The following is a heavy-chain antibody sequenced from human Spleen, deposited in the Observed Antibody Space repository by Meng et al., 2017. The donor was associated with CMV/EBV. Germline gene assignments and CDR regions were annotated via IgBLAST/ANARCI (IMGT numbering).Heavy chain of an antibody. J-gene: IGHJ4*02. CDR3: ARHIIPPVGDGYNFPFGF. CDR1: GDSITNGGHW. D-gene: IGHD5-24*01. Sequence: SETLSLTCIVSGDSITNGGHWWGWIRQPPGKGLEWIANIYYTGSTYYNPSLKSPVGMSVDTSKNQFSLKLSSVTAADTAVYYCARHIIPPVGDGYNFPFGFWGQGTLVTVSS. CDR2: IYYTGST. V-gene: IGHV4-39*01.